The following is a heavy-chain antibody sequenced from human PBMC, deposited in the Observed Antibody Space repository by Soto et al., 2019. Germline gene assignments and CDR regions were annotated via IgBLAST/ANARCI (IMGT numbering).Heavy chain of an antibody. J-gene: IGHJ4*02. CDR2: IYSGGST. CDR3: ARDMRIAARSFDY. Sequence: GGSLRLSCAASGFTVSSNYMSWVRQAPGKGLEWVSVIYSGGSTYYADSVKGRFTISRDNSKNTLYLQMNSLRAEDTAVYYCARDMRIAARSFDYWGQGTLVTVSS. D-gene: IGHD6-6*01. V-gene: IGHV3-66*01. CDR1: GFTVSSNY.